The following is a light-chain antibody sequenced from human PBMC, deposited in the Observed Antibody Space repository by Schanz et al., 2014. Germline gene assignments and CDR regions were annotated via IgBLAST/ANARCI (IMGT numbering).Light chain of an antibody. J-gene: IGLJ3*02. Sequence: QSALTQPASVSGSPGQSITISCTGTSSDVGTYNLVSWYQQHPGKAPRLMIYEGAKRPSGVSHRFSGSKSGNTASLTISGLQAEDEADYYCCSYTSSSTWVFGGGTKLTVL. V-gene: IGLV2-14*02. CDR1: SSDVGTYNL. CDR2: EGA. CDR3: CSYTSSSTWV.